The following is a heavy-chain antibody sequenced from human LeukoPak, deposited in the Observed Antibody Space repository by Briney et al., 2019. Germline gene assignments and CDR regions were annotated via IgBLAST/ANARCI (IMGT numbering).Heavy chain of an antibody. CDR1: GFTFSRYD. D-gene: IGHD3-3*01. Sequence: GGSLRLSCAASGFTFSRYDMHWVRQATGKGLEWVSAIGTVGDPYYPGSVKGRFTISRENAKNSLYLQMNSLRAGDTAVYYCARGFLGDAFDIWGQGAMVTVSS. J-gene: IGHJ3*02. CDR3: ARGFLGDAFDI. CDR2: IGTVGDP. V-gene: IGHV3-13*05.